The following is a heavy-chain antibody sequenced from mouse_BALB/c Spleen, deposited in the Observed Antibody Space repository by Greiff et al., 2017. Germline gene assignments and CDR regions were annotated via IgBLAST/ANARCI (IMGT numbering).Heavy chain of an antibody. D-gene: IGHD1-2*01. V-gene: IGHV1-87*01. CDR3: ARASTAQEFPWFAY. CDR2: IYPGDGDT. CDR1: GYTFTSYW. Sequence: VQLQQSGAELARPGASVKLSCKASGYTFTSYWMQWVKQRPGQGLEWIGAIYPGDGDTRYTQKFKGKATLTADKSSSTAYMQLSSLASEDSAVYYCARASTAQEFPWFAYWGQGTLVTVSA. J-gene: IGHJ3*01.